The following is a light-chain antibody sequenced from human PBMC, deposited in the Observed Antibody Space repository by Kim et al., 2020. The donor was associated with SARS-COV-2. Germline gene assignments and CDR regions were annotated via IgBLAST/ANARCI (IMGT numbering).Light chain of an antibody. V-gene: IGLV3-1*01. Sequence: VSPGQTASITCSGDKLGDKFACWYQQKPGQSPVLVIYQDSKRPSGIPERFSGSNSGNTATLTISGTQAMDEADYYCQTWDSSTAVFGTGTKVTVL. CDR3: QTWDSSTAV. CDR2: QDS. J-gene: IGLJ1*01. CDR1: KLGDKF.